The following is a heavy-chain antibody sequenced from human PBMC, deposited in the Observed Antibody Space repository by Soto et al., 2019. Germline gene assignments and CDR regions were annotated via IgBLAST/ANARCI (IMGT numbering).Heavy chain of an antibody. D-gene: IGHD3-22*01. CDR2: INPNSGGT. J-gene: IGHJ5*02. CDR3: ARLTYHSSAVSWFDP. CDR1: GYTFTGYY. V-gene: IGHV1-2*02. Sequence: ASVKVSCKASGYTFTGYYMHWVRQAPGQGLEWMGWINPNSGGTNYAQTFQGRVTMTRDTSISTAYMELSRLRSDDTAVYYCARLTYHSSAVSWFDPWGHGTLVTVSS.